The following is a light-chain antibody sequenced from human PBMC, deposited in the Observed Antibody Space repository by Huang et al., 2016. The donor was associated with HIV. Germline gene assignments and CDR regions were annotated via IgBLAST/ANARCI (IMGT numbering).Light chain of an antibody. V-gene: IGKV4-1*01. CDR1: QSVLDNSNNKNC. Sequence: DIVMTQSPDSLAVSLGERATINCKSSQSVLDNSNNKNCLAWFQQKPGQPPKLLIYWASSRETGVPDRFSGSGSGTDFTLTISSLLAEDVAVYYCHQYYNTPYTFGQGTKLEIK. CDR2: WAS. J-gene: IGKJ2*01. CDR3: HQYYNTPYT.